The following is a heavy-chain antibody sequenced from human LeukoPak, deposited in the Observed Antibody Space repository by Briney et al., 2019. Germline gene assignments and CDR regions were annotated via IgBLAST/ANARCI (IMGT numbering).Heavy chain of an antibody. CDR3: ARGLDYSTLDY. J-gene: IGHJ4*02. CDR2: IKQDGSEK. CDR1: GFTFSNHW. Sequence: PGGSLRLSCEASGFTFSNHWMSWVRQAPGKGLEWVANIKQDGSEKYYADSVKGRFTISKDNSKNILYLQINSLRAEDTAVYYCARGLDYSTLDYWGQGTLVTVSS. V-gene: IGHV3-7*01. D-gene: IGHD2/OR15-2a*01.